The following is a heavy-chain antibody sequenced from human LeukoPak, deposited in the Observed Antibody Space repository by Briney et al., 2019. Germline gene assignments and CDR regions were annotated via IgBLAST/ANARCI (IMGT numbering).Heavy chain of an antibody. Sequence: GGSLRLSCAASGFTFSSYAMRWVRQAPGKGLEYVSAISSNGGSTYYANSVKGRFTISRDNSKNTLYLQMGSLRAEDMAVYYCARDYCSGGSCYSFDGWGQGTLVTVSS. CDR3: ARDYCSGGSCYSFDG. D-gene: IGHD2-15*01. CDR2: ISSNGGST. J-gene: IGHJ4*02. V-gene: IGHV3-64*01. CDR1: GFTFSSYA.